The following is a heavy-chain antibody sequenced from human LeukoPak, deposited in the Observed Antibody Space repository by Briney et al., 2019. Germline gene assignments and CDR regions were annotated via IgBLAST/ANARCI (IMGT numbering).Heavy chain of an antibody. J-gene: IGHJ6*03. D-gene: IGHD6-13*01. CDR2: ISGSGGST. Sequence: GGSLRLSCAASGFTFSSYSMSWVRQAPGKGLEWVSAISGSGGSTYYADSVKGRFTISRDNSKNTLYLQMNSLRAEDTAVYYCAKDKQQLVQYYYYYYMDVWGKGTTVTVSS. CDR3: AKDKQQLVQYYYYYYMDV. V-gene: IGHV3-23*01. CDR1: GFTFSSYS.